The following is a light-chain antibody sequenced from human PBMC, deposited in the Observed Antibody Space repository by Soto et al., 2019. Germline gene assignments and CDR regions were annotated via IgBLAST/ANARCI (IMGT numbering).Light chain of an antibody. J-gene: IGKJ4*01. V-gene: IGKV3-15*01. CDR2: DAS. Sequence: EIVITQSPATVSVSPGERATLSCRASQSVSSNLAWYQKKPGQAPRLLMYDASTRATGIPARFSGSGSGTEFTLTISSLQSEDFEVYYCQQYNNWVTFGGGTKVEIK. CDR3: QQYNNWVT. CDR1: QSVSSN.